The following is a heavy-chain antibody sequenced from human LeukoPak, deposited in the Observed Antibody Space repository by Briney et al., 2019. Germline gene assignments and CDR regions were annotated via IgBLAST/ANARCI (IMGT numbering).Heavy chain of an antibody. V-gene: IGHV3-30-3*01. Sequence: GRSLRLSCAASGFTFSKYAFHWVRQAPGKGLEWVAIIAYDGSHKYYADSVKGRFSISRDNSKNTLFLQMNSLRAEDTAVYYCARSYSSGWYAFEYWGQGTLVTVSS. D-gene: IGHD6-19*01. CDR3: ARSYSSGWYAFEY. J-gene: IGHJ4*02. CDR2: IAYDGSHK. CDR1: GFTFSKYA.